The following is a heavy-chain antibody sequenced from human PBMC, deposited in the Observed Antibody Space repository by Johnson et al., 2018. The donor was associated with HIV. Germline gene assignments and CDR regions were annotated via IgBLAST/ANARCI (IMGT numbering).Heavy chain of an antibody. CDR2: IRYDGSHK. CDR3: ASRKVILTGNGAFDI. D-gene: IGHD3-9*01. V-gene: IGHV3-30*02. CDR1: GFTLNTYG. J-gene: IGHJ3*02. Sequence: QVQLVESGGGVVQTGGSLRLSCAASGFTLNTYGMHWVRQAPGKGLEWVTFIRYDGSHKFYVDSVKGRLTISRDNSKNTLYLQMKRLKPEDTALCCCASRKVILTGNGAFDIGGQGTMVTVSS.